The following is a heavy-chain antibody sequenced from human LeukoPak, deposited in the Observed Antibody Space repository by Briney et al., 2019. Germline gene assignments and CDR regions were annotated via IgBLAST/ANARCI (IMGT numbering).Heavy chain of an antibody. CDR1: GGSINSSSYY. D-gene: IGHD2-2*01. Sequence: PSETLSLTCTVSGGSINSSSYYWGWIRQPPGKGLEWIGSIFYSGSTNYNPSLKSRVTISVDTSKNQFSLKLSSVTAADTAVYYCARLGVPAMGSSKFDYWGQGTLVTVSS. J-gene: IGHJ4*02. V-gene: IGHV4-39*07. CDR2: IFYSGST. CDR3: ARLGVPAMGSSKFDY.